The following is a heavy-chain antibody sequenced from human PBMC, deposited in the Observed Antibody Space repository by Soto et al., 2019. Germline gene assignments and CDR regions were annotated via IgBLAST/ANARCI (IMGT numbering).Heavy chain of an antibody. CDR2: INPNSGGT. J-gene: IGHJ3*02. CDR1: GYTFTGYY. V-gene: IGHV1-2*04. Sequence: ASVKVSFKASGYTFTGYYMHWVRQAPGQGLEWMGWINPNSGGTNYAQKFQGWVTMTRDTSISTAYMELSRLRSDDTAVYYCATFSVAGPDAFDIWGQGTMVTVSS. CDR3: ATFSVAGPDAFDI. D-gene: IGHD6-19*01.